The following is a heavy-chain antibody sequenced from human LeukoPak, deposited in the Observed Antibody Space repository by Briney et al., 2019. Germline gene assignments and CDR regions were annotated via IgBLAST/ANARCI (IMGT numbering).Heavy chain of an antibody. CDR2: ISYDGSNK. D-gene: IGHD4-17*01. CDR1: GFTFSSYA. V-gene: IGHV3-30*04. J-gene: IGHJ4*02. CDR3: ARTRQPTVTTTIPDY. Sequence: GGSLRLSCAASGFTFSSYAMHWVRQAPGKGLKWVAVISYDGSNKYYADSVKGRFTISRDNSKNTLYLQMNSLRAEDTAVYYCARTRQPTVTTTIPDYWGQGTLVTVSS.